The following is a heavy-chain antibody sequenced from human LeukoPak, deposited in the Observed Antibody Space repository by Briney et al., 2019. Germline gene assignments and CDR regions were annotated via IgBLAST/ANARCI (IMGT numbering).Heavy chain of an antibody. V-gene: IGHV4-38-2*02. J-gene: IGHJ4*02. Sequence: PSETLSLTCTVSGYSISSGYYWGWIRQPPEKGLEWIGSIHHSGSTYYNASVKSRVTISLDTSKNLFSLKLSSVTAADTAVYYCATYLFRGDTHYFDYWGQGIVVTVSS. D-gene: IGHD3-10*01. CDR2: IHHSGST. CDR1: GYSISSGYY. CDR3: ATYLFRGDTHYFDY.